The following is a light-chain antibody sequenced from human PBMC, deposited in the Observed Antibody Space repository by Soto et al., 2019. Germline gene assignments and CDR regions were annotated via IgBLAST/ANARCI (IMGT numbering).Light chain of an antibody. CDR1: QSFRGL. Sequence: EVVLTQSPVTLSLSPGERATLSCRASQSFRGLLAWYPQKPGQAPRLLIYDAYNRATGIPPRFSGSGSGTDVTLTISSLEPEDSAVYYCQKRHMWPIKFGQGTRLAIK. CDR3: QKRHMWPIK. J-gene: IGKJ5*01. V-gene: IGKV3-11*01. CDR2: DAY.